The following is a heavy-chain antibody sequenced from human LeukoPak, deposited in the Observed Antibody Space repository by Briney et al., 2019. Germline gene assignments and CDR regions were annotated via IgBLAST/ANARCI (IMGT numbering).Heavy chain of an antibody. CDR2: IRYDGSNK. CDR3: AKWGLWRSGYGDY. Sequence: GGSLRLSCAASGFTFSSYGMHWVRQAPGKGLEWVAFIRYDGSNKYYADSVKGRFTISRDNSKNTLYLQMNSLRAEDTAVYYCAKWGLWRSGYGDYWGQGTLVTVSS. J-gene: IGHJ4*02. D-gene: IGHD3-3*01. V-gene: IGHV3-30*02. CDR1: GFTFSSYG.